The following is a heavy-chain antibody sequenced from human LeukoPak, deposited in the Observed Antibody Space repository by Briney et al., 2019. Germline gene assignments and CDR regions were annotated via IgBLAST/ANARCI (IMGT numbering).Heavy chain of an antibody. CDR2: ISSSSSTI. J-gene: IGHJ3*02. D-gene: IGHD6-6*01. V-gene: IGHV3-48*01. CDR3: ARDRYSSSPNPDAFDI. Sequence: GGSLRLSCAASGFTFSSYSMNWVRQAPGKGLEWVSYISSSSSTIYYADSVKGRFTISRDNAKNSLYLQMNSLRAEDTAVYYCARDRYSSSPNPDAFDIWGQGTMVTVSS. CDR1: GFTFSSYS.